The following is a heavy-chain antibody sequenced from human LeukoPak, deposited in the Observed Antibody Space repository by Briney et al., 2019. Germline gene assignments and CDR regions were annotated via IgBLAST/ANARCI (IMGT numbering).Heavy chain of an antibody. CDR1: GGSISSSSYY. D-gene: IGHD6-19*01. CDR3: ARRAQGYSSGWYFDY. V-gene: IGHV4-39*01. Sequence: SETLSLTCTVSGGSISSSSYYWGWIRQPPGKGLERIGSIYYSGSTYYNPSLKSRVTISVDTSKNQFSLKLSSVTAADTAVYYCARRAQGYSSGWYFDYWGQGTLVTVSS. CDR2: IYYSGST. J-gene: IGHJ4*02.